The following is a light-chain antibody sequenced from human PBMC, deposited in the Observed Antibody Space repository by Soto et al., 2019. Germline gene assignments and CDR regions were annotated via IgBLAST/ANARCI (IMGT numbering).Light chain of an antibody. CDR1: QSIHTS. Sequence: VLTQSPATLSLSPGERATLSCRARQSIHTSLAWYQQKPGQPPRLVVYDSTLRANGVPDRFVGSRSGTEFTLTINNREPEDFAVYYCQQRNVWPPITFGQGTRLE. V-gene: IGKV3-11*01. CDR3: QQRNVWPPIT. CDR2: DST. J-gene: IGKJ5*01.